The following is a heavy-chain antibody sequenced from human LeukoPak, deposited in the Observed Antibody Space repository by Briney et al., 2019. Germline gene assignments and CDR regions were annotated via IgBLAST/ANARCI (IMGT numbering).Heavy chain of an antibody. D-gene: IGHD5-24*01. CDR3: ARAEMATIGFDY. J-gene: IGHJ4*02. CDR1: GYTLTELS. V-gene: IGHV1-2*02. CDR2: INPNSGGT. Sequence: ASVKVSCKVSGYTLTELSMHWVRQAPGQGLEWMGWINPNSGGTNYAQKFQGRVTMTRDTSISTAYMELSRLRSDDTAVYYCARAEMATIGFDYWGQGTLVTVSS.